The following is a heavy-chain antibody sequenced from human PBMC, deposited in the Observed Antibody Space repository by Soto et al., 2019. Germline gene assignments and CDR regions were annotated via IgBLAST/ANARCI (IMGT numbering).Heavy chain of an antibody. Sequence: EVQLVESGGGLVKPGGSLRLSCAASGFTFSNAWMSWVRQAPGKGLEWVGRIKSKTDGGTTDYAAPVKGRFTISRDDSNNTLYLQMNSLKAVYPSVYYFTSERDFWSCYYTLGFDYWGQGTLVTVSS. D-gene: IGHD3-3*01. V-gene: IGHV3-15*01. J-gene: IGHJ4*02. CDR3: TSERDFWSCYYTLGFDY. CDR1: GFTFSNAW. CDR2: IKSKTDGGTT.